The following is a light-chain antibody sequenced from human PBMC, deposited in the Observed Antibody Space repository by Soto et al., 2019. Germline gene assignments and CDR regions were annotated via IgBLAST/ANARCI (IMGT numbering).Light chain of an antibody. Sequence: QSVLTQPPSVSGAPGQRVTISCTGSSSNIGAGHDVHWYQQVPGTAPKLLVSGNTNRPSGVPDRFSGSNSGTSASLAITGLQAEAEADYYCQSFDSSLNGRVFGGGTKLTVL. J-gene: IGLJ3*02. CDR1: SSNIGAGHD. CDR2: GNT. CDR3: QSFDSSLNGRV. V-gene: IGLV1-40*01.